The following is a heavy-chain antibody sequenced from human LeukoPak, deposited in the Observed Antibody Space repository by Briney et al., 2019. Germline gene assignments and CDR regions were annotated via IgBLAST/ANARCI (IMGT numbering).Heavy chain of an antibody. D-gene: IGHD1-26*01. CDR3: ARGRYGSPPTDY. CDR1: GYTFTIYD. CDR2: MNPNSGNT. Sequence: ASVKVSFKASGYTFTIYDINWVRQAPGQGIEWMGRMNPNSGNTGYAQKFQGRVTITRDTSISTAYMELRSLRSEDTAVYYCARGRYGSPPTDYWGQGPLVTVSS. J-gene: IGHJ4*02. V-gene: IGHV1-8*03.